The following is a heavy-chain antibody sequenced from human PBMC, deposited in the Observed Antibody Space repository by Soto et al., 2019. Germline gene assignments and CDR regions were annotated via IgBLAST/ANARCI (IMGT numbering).Heavy chain of an antibody. CDR2: IYYSGST. V-gene: IGHV4-31*03. Sequence: SETLSLTCTVSGGSISSGGYYWSWIRQHPGKGLEWIGYIYYSGSTYYNPSLKSRVTISVDTSKNQFSLKLSSVTAADTAVYYCARVLSLLDAFDSWGQGTMVTVSS. CDR1: GGSISSGGYY. J-gene: IGHJ3*02. D-gene: IGHD2-2*01. CDR3: ARVLSLLDAFDS.